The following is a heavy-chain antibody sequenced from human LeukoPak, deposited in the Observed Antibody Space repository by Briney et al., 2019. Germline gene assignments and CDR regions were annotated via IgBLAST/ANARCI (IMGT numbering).Heavy chain of an antibody. D-gene: IGHD3-10*01. CDR2: ISYDGSNK. V-gene: IGHV3-30*04. CDR3: ARAPDSITMVRGVGGYFDY. Sequence: GRSLRLSCAASGFTFSSYAMHWVRQAPGKGLEWVAVISYDGSNKYYADSVKGRFTTSRDNSKNTLYLQMNSLRAEDTAVYYCARAPDSITMVRGVGGYFDYWGQGTLVTVSS. J-gene: IGHJ4*02. CDR1: GFTFSSYA.